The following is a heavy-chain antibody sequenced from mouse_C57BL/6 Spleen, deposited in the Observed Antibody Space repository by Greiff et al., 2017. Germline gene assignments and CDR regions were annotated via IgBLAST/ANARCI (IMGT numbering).Heavy chain of an antibody. V-gene: IGHV3-6*01. CDR1: GYSITSGYY. CDR3: ARWDSNYEAMDY. CDR2: ISYDGSN. D-gene: IGHD2-5*01. Sequence: EVKLEESGPGLVKPSQSLSLTCSVTGYSITSGYYWNWIRQFPGNKLEWMGYISYDGSNNYNPSLKNRISITRDTSKNQFFLKLNSVTTEDTATYYCARWDSNYEAMDYWGQGTSVTVSS. J-gene: IGHJ4*01.